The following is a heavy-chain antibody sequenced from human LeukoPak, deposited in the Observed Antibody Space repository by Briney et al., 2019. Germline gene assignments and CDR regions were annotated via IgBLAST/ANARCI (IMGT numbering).Heavy chain of an antibody. V-gene: IGHV4-34*01. CDR2: INHSGST. CDR3: ARGLYYDSSGYYLNWFDP. Sequence: SETLSLTCAVYGGSFSGYYWSWIRQPPGKELEWIGEINHSGSTNYNPSLKSRVTISVDTSKNQFSLKLSSVTAADTAVYYCARGLYYDSSGYYLNWFDPWGQGTLVTVSS. D-gene: IGHD3-22*01. J-gene: IGHJ5*02. CDR1: GGSFSGYY.